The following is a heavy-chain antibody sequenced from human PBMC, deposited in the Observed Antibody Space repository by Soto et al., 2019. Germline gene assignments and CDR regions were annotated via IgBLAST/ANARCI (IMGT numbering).Heavy chain of an antibody. CDR2: IYHSGSI. Sequence: SETLSLTCAVSGYSISSGYYWGWIRQPPGKGLEWIGSIYHSGSIYYNPSLKSRVSISVDTSKNHFSLKLSSVTAAGTAVYYCARGKGHTGLNCFDPWGQGTLVTVSS. J-gene: IGHJ5*02. CDR1: GYSISSGYY. CDR3: ARGKGHTGLNCFDP. D-gene: IGHD2-21*02. V-gene: IGHV4-38-2*01.